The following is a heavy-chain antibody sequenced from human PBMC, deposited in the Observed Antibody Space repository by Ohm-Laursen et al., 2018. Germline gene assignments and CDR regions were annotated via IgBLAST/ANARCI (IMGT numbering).Heavy chain of an antibody. CDR3: ARERSVVVPAAILDYYYYGMDV. Sequence: SETLSLTCTVSGGSISSYYWSWIRQPAGKGLEWIGRIYTSGSTNYNPSLKSRVTMSVDTSKNQFSLKLSSVTAADTAVYYCARERSVVVPAAILDYYYYGMDVWGQGTTVTVSS. CDR1: GGSISSYY. J-gene: IGHJ6*02. CDR2: IYTSGST. D-gene: IGHD2-2*02. V-gene: IGHV4-4*07.